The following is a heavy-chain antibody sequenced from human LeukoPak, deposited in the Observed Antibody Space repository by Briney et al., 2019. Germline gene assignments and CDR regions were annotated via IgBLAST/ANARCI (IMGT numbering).Heavy chain of an antibody. CDR2: ISWNRGSI. D-gene: IGHD1-26*01. CDR1: GVTFSSYG. Sequence: PGGSLRLSCAASGVTFSSYGMHWVRQAPGKGLEWVSGISWNRGSIGYADSVKGRFTTSRDNAKNSLYLQMDSLTTEDTALYYCVRDMTYSGSYYTPFDYWGQGTLVTVSS. V-gene: IGHV3-9*01. J-gene: IGHJ4*02. CDR3: VRDMTYSGSYYTPFDY.